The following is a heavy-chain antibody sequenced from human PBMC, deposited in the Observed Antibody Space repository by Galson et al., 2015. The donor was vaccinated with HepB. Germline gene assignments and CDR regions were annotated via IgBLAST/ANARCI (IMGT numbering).Heavy chain of an antibody. J-gene: IGHJ4*02. CDR1: GFTFSSYA. V-gene: IGHV3-30-3*01. Sequence: LRLSCAASGFTFSSYAMHWVRQAPGKGLEWVAVISYDGSNKYYADSVKGRFTISRDNSKNTLYLQMNSLRAEDTAVYYCARDADDFWSGYWDYWGQGTLVTVSS. CDR3: ARDADDFWSGYWDY. CDR2: ISYDGSNK. D-gene: IGHD3-3*01.